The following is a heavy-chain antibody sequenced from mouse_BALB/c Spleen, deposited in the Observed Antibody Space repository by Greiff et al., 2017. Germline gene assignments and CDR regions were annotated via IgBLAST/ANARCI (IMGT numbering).Heavy chain of an antibody. CDR1: GYSITSDYA. D-gene: IGHD1-2*01. V-gene: IGHV3-2*02. CDR3: ARYYGPSYWYFDV. Sequence: EVKLMESGPGLVKPSQSLSLTCTVTGYSITSDYAWNWIRQFPGNKLEWMGYISYSGSTSYNPSLKSRISITRDTSKNQFFLQLNSVTTEDTATYYCARYYGPSYWYFDVWGAGTTVTVSS. J-gene: IGHJ1*01. CDR2: ISYSGST.